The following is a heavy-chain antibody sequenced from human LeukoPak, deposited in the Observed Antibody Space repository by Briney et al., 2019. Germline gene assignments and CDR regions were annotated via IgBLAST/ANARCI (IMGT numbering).Heavy chain of an antibody. CDR1: GGSISSYY. J-gene: IGHJ4*02. Sequence: SETLSLTCTVSGGSISSYYWSWIRQPPGKGLEWIGYIYYSGSTNYNPSLKSQVTISVDTSKNQFSLKLSSVTAADTAVYYCARGYYDSSGYFHFDYWGQGTLVTVSS. CDR3: ARGYYDSSGYFHFDY. D-gene: IGHD3-22*01. CDR2: IYYSGST. V-gene: IGHV4-59*08.